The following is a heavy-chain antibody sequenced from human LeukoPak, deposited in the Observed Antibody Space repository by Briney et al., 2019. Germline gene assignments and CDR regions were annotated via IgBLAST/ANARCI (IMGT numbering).Heavy chain of an antibody. CDR1: GFTFSDYE. J-gene: IGHJ4*02. CDR3: SRPPGGYRLY. Sequence: PGGSLRLSCAASGFTFSDYEMNWVRQAPGKGLEWVSYISSSGSTIYYADSVKGRFTISSDNAKYSLYLQLNSMRAEDTAVYYCSRPPGGYRLYWGQGNVVIVTS. D-gene: IGHD5-12*01. V-gene: IGHV3-48*03. CDR2: ISSSGSTI.